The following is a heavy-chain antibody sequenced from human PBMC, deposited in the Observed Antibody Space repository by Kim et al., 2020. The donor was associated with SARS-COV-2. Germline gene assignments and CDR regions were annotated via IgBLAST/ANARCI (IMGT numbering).Heavy chain of an antibody. CDR3: ARVPIQVADYRVLYYFDY. Sequence: ASVKVSCKASGYTFTSYGMSWVRQAPGQGLEWMGWISAYNGNTNYAQKLQGRVTMTTDTSTSTAYMELRSLRSDDTAVYYCARVPIQVADYRVLYYFDYWGQGTLVTVSS. J-gene: IGHJ4*02. V-gene: IGHV1-18*01. CDR2: ISAYNGNT. D-gene: IGHD4-17*01. CDR1: GYTFTSYG.